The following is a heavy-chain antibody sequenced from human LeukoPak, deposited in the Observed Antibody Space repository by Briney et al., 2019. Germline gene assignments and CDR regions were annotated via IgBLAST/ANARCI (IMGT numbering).Heavy chain of an antibody. CDR3: ARIPPRSYCSGGSCYRNAFDI. Sequence: SETLSLTCAVYGGSFSGYYWSWIRQPPGKGLEWIGEINHSGSTNYNPSLKSRVTISVDPSKNQFSLKLSSVTAADTAVYYCARIPPRSYCSGGSCYRNAFDIWGQGTMVTVSS. J-gene: IGHJ3*02. D-gene: IGHD2-15*01. CDR1: GGSFSGYY. V-gene: IGHV4-34*01. CDR2: INHSGST.